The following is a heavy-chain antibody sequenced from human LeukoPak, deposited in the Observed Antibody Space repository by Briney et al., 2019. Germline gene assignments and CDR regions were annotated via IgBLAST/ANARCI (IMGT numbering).Heavy chain of an antibody. D-gene: IGHD3-9*01. J-gene: IGHJ4*02. CDR3: TTDEQLRYFDWLSHHFDY. CDR1: GFTFSNAW. V-gene: IGHV3-15*01. CDR2: IKSKTDGGTT. Sequence: GGSLRLSCAASGFTFSNAWMSWVRQAPGKGLEWVGRIKSKTDGGTTDYAAPVKGRFTISRDDSKNTLYLQMNSLKTEDTAVYYCTTDEQLRYFDWLSHHFDYWGQGTLVTVSS.